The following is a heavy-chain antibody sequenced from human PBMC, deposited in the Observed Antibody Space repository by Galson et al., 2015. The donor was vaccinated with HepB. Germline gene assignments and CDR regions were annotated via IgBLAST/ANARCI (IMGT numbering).Heavy chain of an antibody. CDR2: MNPNSGNT. Sequence: SVKVSCKASGHTFTSYDINWVRQATGQGLEWMGWMNPNSGNTGYAQKFQGRVTMTRNTSISTAYMELSSLRSEDTAVYYCARGVRGVVVVAATGGEYYYYYMDVWGKGTTVTVSS. J-gene: IGHJ6*03. V-gene: IGHV1-8*01. CDR3: ARGVRGVVVVAATGGEYYYYYMDV. CDR1: GHTFTSYD. D-gene: IGHD2-15*01.